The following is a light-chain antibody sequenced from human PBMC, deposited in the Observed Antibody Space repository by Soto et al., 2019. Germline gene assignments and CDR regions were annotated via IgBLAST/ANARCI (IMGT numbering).Light chain of an antibody. V-gene: IGLV1-40*01. Sequence: QSVLTQPPSVSGAPGQRVTISCTGSSSNIGSGYDVHWYQQLPGTAPKLLIYGNTNRPSGVPDRFSGSKSGTSASLAITGIQDEDEADYYCQSYDSSLSDWVFGGGTKLTVL. J-gene: IGLJ3*02. CDR3: QSYDSSLSDWV. CDR1: SSNIGSGYD. CDR2: GNT.